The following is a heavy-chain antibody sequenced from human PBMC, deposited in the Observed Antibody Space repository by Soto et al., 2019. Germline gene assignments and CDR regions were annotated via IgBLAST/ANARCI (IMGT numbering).Heavy chain of an antibody. CDR2: IKSKTDGGTT. Sequence: EVQLVESGGGLVKPGGSLRLSCAASGFTFNNAWMNWVRQAPGKGLEWAGHIKSKTDGGTTDYAAPVKGRFTISRDDSKNTLYLQMDSLKTEDTAVYYCTTAYYAFWSGYAFDYWGQGTPVTVSS. D-gene: IGHD3-3*01. J-gene: IGHJ4*02. V-gene: IGHV3-15*07. CDR3: TTAYYAFWSGYAFDY. CDR1: GFTFNNAW.